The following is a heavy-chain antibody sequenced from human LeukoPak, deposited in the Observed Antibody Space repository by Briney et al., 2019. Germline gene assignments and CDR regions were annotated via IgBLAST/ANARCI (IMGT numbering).Heavy chain of an antibody. J-gene: IGHJ2*01. Sequence: SETLSLTCTVSGGSISSYYWSWIRQPPGKGLEWIGYIYYSGSTNYNPSLKSRVTISVDTSKNQFSLKLSSVTAADTAVYYCASSLGYCSSTSCYSDWYFDLWGRGTLVTVSS. D-gene: IGHD2-2*02. CDR2: IYYSGST. CDR1: GGSISSYY. CDR3: ASSLGYCSSTSCYSDWYFDL. V-gene: IGHV4-59*01.